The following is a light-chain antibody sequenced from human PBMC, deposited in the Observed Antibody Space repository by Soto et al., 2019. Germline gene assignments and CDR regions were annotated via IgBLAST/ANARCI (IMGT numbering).Light chain of an antibody. J-gene: IGKJ4*02. CDR1: RSVSSY. V-gene: IGKV3-11*01. CDR2: DAS. Sequence: EIVLTQSPATLSLSPGERATLSCGASRSVSSYLAWNQQKPGQAPRLIIYDASYRATGIPARFSGSGSGTDFTLTISSVEPEDCAVYYCQYRSDWPPRLTFGGVTKVEIK. CDR3: QYRSDWPPRLT.